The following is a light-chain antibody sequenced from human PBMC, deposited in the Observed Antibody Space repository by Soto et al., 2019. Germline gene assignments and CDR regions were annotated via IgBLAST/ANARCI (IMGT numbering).Light chain of an antibody. V-gene: IGLV2-11*01. Sequence: SALTQPRSVSGSPGQSVTISCTGISSDVGDYSYVSWYQQHPGRAPKLIIYDVDKRPSGVPDRFSASKSDNTASLTISGLQPEDEAEYHCCSYSGTSTFFFGGGNKVTVL. J-gene: IGLJ1*01. CDR3: CSYSGTSTFF. CDR1: SSDVGDYSY. CDR2: DVD.